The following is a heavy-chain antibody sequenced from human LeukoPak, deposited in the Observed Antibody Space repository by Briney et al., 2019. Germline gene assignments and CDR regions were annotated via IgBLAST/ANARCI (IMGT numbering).Heavy chain of an antibody. Sequence: SETLSLTCTVSGDSISSYYWSWIRQPPGKGLEWIAYIHYSGVTNYNPSLKSRVTISVDTSKNQFSLKLSSVTAADTAVYYCASSHYYDSSGYKYYFDYWGQEPWSPSPQ. CDR3: ASSHYYDSSGYKYYFDY. CDR2: IHYSGVT. CDR1: GDSISSYY. D-gene: IGHD3-22*01. V-gene: IGHV4-59*01. J-gene: IGHJ4*01.